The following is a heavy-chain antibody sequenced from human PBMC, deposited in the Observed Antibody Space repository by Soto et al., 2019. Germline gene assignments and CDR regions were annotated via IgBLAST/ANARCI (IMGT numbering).Heavy chain of an antibody. CDR1: GYSMSSEDH. CDR2: VHHSGST. D-gene: IGHD2-15*01. J-gene: IGHJ5*02. Sequence: XETLSLTWYVSGYSMSSEDHWGWIRQPPGKGLEWLGSVHHSGSTYYNPSLKSRLTISVDKSKNQFSLNLTSVTAADTAVYYCARKDRVVVEGRWFDTWGQGTLVTVSS. V-gene: IGHV4-38-2*01. CDR3: ARKDRVVVEGRWFDT.